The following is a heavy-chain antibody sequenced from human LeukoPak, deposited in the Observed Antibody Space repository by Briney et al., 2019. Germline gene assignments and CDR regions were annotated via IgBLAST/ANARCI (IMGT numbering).Heavy chain of an antibody. V-gene: IGHV4-30-2*01. CDR3: ARLGAGPTYYDFWSGYSSFYFDY. Sequence: SETLSLTCTVSGGSISSGGHSWSWIRQPPGKGLEWIGYIYHSGSGSTYYNPSLKSRITISVDTSKNHFSLKLSSVTAADTAVYYCARLGAGPTYYDFWSGYSSFYFDYWGQGTLVTVSS. CDR2: IYHSGSGST. D-gene: IGHD3-3*01. J-gene: IGHJ4*02. CDR1: GGSISSGGHS.